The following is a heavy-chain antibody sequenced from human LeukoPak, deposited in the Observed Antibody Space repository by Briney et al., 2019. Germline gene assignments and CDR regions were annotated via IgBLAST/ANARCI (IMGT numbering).Heavy chain of an antibody. CDR1: GFTFSNYA. CDR2: ISGSGGNT. V-gene: IGHV3-23*01. CDR3: ARLPDHTISPFDY. D-gene: IGHD3-3*01. Sequence: GGSLRLSCAASGFTFSNYAMSWVRQAPGKGLEWLSVISGSGGNTHYADSVKGRFTISRDTSKNMLYLQIDSLTADDTAMYYCARLPDHTISPFDYWGQGTLVTVSS. J-gene: IGHJ4*02.